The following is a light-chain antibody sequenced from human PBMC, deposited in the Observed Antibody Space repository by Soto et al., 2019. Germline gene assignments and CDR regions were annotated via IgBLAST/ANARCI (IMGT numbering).Light chain of an antibody. CDR2: GAS. CDR1: QSISTK. Sequence: IVITQSPATLSVSPGERATLSCRASQSISTKLAWYQQKPGQAPRLLIYGASNRATGIPARFSGSGSGTEFTLTISSLQSEDFAVYYCQQYNNWPRTFGQGTKVDI. CDR3: QQYNNWPRT. V-gene: IGKV3D-15*01. J-gene: IGKJ1*01.